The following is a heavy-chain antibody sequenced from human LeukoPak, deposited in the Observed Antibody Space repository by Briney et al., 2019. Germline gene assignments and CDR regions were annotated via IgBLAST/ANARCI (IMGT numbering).Heavy chain of an antibody. D-gene: IGHD5-24*01. V-gene: IGHV4-59*08. J-gene: IGHJ4*02. CDR2: ISYSGST. CDR1: GGSISGHY. CDR3: ARHIAGWLLAYFDY. Sequence: SETLSLTCTVFGGSISGHYWSWIRQPPGKGLEWIGYISYSGSTTYNPSLKSRVTISADTSKNQVSLKLTSVSAADTAVYFCARHIAGWLLAYFDYWGQGILVTVSS.